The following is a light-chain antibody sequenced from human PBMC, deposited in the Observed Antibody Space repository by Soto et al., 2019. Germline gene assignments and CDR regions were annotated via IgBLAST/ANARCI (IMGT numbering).Light chain of an antibody. CDR3: QQSYIVPDT. CDR1: RRVNNS. V-gene: IGKV1-39*01. CDR2: GAS. J-gene: IGKJ3*01. Sequence: DIRMTQSPSSLSASVGDKITITSRTSRRVNNSLNWYQQKPGKAPKLLIYGASSLQSGVPSRFSGGGSETDFTRTLSNVQPEDFATYFCQQSYIVPDTVGPGTTVPIQ.